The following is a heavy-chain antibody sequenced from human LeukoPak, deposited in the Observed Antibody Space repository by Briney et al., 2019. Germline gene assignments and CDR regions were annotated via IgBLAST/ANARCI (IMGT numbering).Heavy chain of an antibody. V-gene: IGHV6-1*01. CDR2: TNYRSKWYN. CDR1: GDSVSNNTAA. Sequence: SQTLSLTCAISGDSVSNNTAAWTWIRQSPSGGLEWLGRTNYRSKWYNDYAVSVKSRVTIKPDTSRNQFSLQLNSVTPEDTAVYYCAREPTAVPGPHYFDYWGQGILVTVSS. D-gene: IGHD6-19*01. J-gene: IGHJ4*02. CDR3: AREPTAVPGPHYFDY.